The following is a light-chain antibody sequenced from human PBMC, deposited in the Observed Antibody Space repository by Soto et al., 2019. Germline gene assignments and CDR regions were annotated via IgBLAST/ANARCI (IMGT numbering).Light chain of an antibody. V-gene: IGKV1-5*01. CDR2: GAS. J-gene: IGKJ1*01. CDR1: QRIRSW. Sequence: DIQMTQSPSTLPASVGDRVTVTCRASQRIRSWLALYKQKPGKAPKLLIYGASTLESGVPSRFSGSGSGTEFTLTISSLQSEDFAVYYCQQYNNWRTFGQGTKGDIK. CDR3: QQYNNWRT.